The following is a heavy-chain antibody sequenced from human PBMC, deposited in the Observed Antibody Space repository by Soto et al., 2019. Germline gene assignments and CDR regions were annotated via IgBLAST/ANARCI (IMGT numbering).Heavy chain of an antibody. J-gene: IGHJ5*02. CDR1: GGSIYTYS. D-gene: IGHD3-10*01. CDR2: IYSSGSA. V-gene: IGHV4-4*07. CDR3: ASRHGRVRGGPFDP. Sequence: SETLSLTCTVSGGSIYTYSGTWLRQPAGKGLEWIGHIYSSGSANYNPSLKSRVSMSVDTSKNQFSLKLSSVTAADTAVYYCASRHGRVRGGPFDPWGQGTLVTVSS.